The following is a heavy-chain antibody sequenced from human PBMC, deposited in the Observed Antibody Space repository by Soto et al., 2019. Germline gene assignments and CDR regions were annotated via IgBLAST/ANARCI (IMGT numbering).Heavy chain of an antibody. CDR1: GCTFSSYA. Sequence: GSLGLSCAASGCTFSSYAMSGVRQAPGKGLEWVSAISGSGGSTYYADSVKGRFTISRDNSKNTLYLQMNSLRAEDTAVYYCARQSSSWTKDFDYWGQGTLVTVYS. V-gene: IGHV3-23*01. D-gene: IGHD6-13*01. CDR2: ISGSGGST. J-gene: IGHJ4*02. CDR3: ARQSSSWTKDFDY.